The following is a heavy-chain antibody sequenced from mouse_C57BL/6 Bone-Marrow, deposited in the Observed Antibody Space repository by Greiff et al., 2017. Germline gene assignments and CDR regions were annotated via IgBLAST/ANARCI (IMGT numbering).Heavy chain of an antibody. D-gene: IGHD1-1*01. CDR2: ISYDGSN. CDR1: GYSITSGYY. CDR3: ARGGYGGSTWFAY. V-gene: IGHV3-6*01. J-gene: IGHJ3*01. Sequence: EVKLQESGPGLVKPSQSLSLTCSATGYSITSGYYWNWIRQFPGNKLEWMGYISYDGSNNYNPSLKNRISITRDTSENQFCLKLNAVTTEDTATYYCARGGYGGSTWFAYWGQGTLVTVSA.